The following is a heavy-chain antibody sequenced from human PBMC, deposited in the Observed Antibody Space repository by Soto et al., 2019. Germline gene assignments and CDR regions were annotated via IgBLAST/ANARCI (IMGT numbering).Heavy chain of an antibody. CDR1: GGSVNSPNYY. CDR3: ARLVLAATRHPDFDY. Sequence: PSETLSLTCTVSGGSVNSPNYYWGWIRQPPGKGLEWIGSIYNSATTYYNPSLKTRVTISADTSRNQFSLNLRSVTAADTAMYYCARLVLAATRHPDFDYWGQGALVTVSS. J-gene: IGHJ4*02. V-gene: IGHV4-39*01. CDR2: IYNSATT. D-gene: IGHD2-15*01.